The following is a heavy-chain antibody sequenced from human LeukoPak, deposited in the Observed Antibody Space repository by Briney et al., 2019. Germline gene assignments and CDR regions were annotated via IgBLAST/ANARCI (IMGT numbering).Heavy chain of an antibody. CDR2: IWYDGSNK. V-gene: IGHV3-33*01. D-gene: IGHD1-14*01. J-gene: IGHJ4*02. CDR3: ARHWTGTKSFDY. CDR1: GFTFSSYG. Sequence: PGGSLRLSCAASGFTFSSYGMHWVRQAPGKGLEWVAVIWYDGSNKYYADSVKGQFTISRDNSKNTLYLQMNSLRAEDTAVYYCARHWTGTKSFDYWGQGTLVTVSS.